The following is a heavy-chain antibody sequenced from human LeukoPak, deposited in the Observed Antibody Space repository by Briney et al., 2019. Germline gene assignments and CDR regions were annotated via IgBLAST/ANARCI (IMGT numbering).Heavy chain of an antibody. CDR1: GFTFGDYA. CDR3: TRVDDSSGYSPAHFDY. Sequence: GGSLRLSCTASGFTFGDYAMSWVRQAPGKGLEWVGFIRSKAYGGTTEYAASVKGRFTIPRDDSKSIAYLQMNSLKTEDTAVYYCTRVDDSSGYSPAHFDYWGQGTLVTVSS. J-gene: IGHJ4*02. CDR2: IRSKAYGGTT. V-gene: IGHV3-49*04. D-gene: IGHD3-22*01.